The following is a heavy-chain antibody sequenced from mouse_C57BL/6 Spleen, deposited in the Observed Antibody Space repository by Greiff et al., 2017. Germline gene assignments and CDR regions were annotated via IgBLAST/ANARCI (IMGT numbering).Heavy chain of an antibody. V-gene: IGHV1-22*01. J-gene: IGHJ4*01. D-gene: IGHD1-1*01. CDR3: ARVTTVVEGAMDY. CDR1: GYTFTDYN. Sequence: VQLQQSGPELVKPGASVKMSCKASGYTFTDYNMHWVKQSHGKRLEWIGYINPNNGGTSYNQKFKGKATLTVNKSSSTAYMELRSLTSEDSAVYYCARVTTVVEGAMDYWGQGTSVTVSS. CDR2: INPNNGGT.